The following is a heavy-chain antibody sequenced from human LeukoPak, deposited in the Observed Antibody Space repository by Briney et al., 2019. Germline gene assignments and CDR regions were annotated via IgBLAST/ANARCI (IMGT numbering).Heavy chain of an antibody. Sequence: ASVKVSCKASGYTFTGYYMHWVRQAPGQGLEWMGRINPDSGGTNYAQKFQGRVTMTRDTSISTAYMELSRLRSDDTAVYYCARGGPTYGSKYNWFDPWGQGTLVTVSS. CDR2: INPDSGGT. J-gene: IGHJ5*02. CDR3: ARGGPTYGSKYNWFDP. CDR1: GYTFTGYY. V-gene: IGHV1-2*06. D-gene: IGHD4/OR15-4a*01.